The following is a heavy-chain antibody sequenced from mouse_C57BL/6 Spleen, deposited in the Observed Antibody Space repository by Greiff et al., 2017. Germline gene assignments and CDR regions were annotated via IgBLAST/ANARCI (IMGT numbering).Heavy chain of an antibody. Sequence: QVQLKQSGAELAKPGASVKLSCKASGYTFTSYWMHWVKQRPGQGLEWIGYINPSSGYTKYNQKFKDKDTLTADKSSSTAYMQLSSLTYEDSAVYYCARGDYYGSSPYYCDYWGQGTTLTVSS. J-gene: IGHJ2*01. CDR2: INPSSGYT. CDR3: ARGDYYGSSPYYCDY. CDR1: GYTFTSYW. D-gene: IGHD1-1*01. V-gene: IGHV1-7*01.